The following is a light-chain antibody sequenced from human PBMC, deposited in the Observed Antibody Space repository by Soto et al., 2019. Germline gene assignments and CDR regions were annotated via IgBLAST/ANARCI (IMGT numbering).Light chain of an antibody. V-gene: IGKV3-15*01. CDR3: QQYKNWPPIS. Sequence: EIVMTQSPATLSVSPGERATLSCRASESVSSKLVWYQKKPGQAPRLLIHDASTRATGIPARFSGSGSGTEFILTISSVESEDFAIYYCQQYKNWPPISFGQGTRLEIK. CDR1: ESVSSK. J-gene: IGKJ5*01. CDR2: DAS.